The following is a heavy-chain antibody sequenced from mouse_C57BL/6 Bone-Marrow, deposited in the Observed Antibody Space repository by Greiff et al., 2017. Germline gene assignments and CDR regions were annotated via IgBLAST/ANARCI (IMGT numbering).Heavy chain of an antibody. CDR1: GYTFTSYG. CDR2: IYPRSGNT. J-gene: IGHJ3*01. V-gene: IGHV1-81*01. Sequence: VQLQQSGAELARPGASVKLSCKASGYTFTSYGISWVKQRTGQGLEWIGEIYPRSGNTYYNEKFKGKATLTADKSSSTAYMELRSLTSEDSAVYFCARGGSPVAYWGQGTLVTVSA. CDR3: ARGGSPVAY.